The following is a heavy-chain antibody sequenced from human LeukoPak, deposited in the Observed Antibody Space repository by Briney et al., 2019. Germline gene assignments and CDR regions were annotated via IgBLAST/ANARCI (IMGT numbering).Heavy chain of an antibody. D-gene: IGHD2-15*01. V-gene: IGHV1-18*01. J-gene: IGHJ6*02. CDR1: GYTFTSYG. CDR3: ARDPEGSRRRYYYYYGMDV. CDR2: ISAYNGNT. Sequence: GASVKVSCKASGYTFTSYGISWVRQAPGQGLEWMGWISAYNGNTNYAQKLQGRVTMTTDTSTSTAYMELRSLRSDDTAVYYCARDPEGSRRRYYYYYGMDVWGQGTTVTVSS.